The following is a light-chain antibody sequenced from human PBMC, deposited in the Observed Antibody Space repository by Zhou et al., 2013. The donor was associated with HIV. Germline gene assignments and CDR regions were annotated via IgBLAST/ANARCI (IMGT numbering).Light chain of an antibody. CDR1: QGISNY. J-gene: IGKJ1*01. Sequence: DIQMTQSPSSLSASVGDRVTITCRASQGISNYLAWYQQKPGKVPKLLIYAASTLQSGVPSRFSGSGSGTDFTLTISSLQPEDVATYYCQKYNSAPSWTFGQGTEGGN. CDR2: AAS. CDR3: QKYNSAPSWT. V-gene: IGKV1-27*01.